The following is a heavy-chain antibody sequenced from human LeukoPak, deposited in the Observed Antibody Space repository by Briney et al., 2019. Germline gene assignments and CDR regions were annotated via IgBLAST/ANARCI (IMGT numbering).Heavy chain of an antibody. V-gene: IGHV3-33*07. J-gene: IGHJ6*03. CDR1: GFTFNSYA. CDR3: ARARGWQPNYYYYYMDV. CDR2: IWYDGGNK. Sequence: PGGSLRLSCIPSGFTFNSYAMFWVRQAPGKGLEWVSLIWYDGGNKYYADSVKGRFTISRDNSKNTLFLQMNSLRAEDTAVYYCARARGWQPNYYYYYMDVWGTGTTVTVSS. D-gene: IGHD2-15*01.